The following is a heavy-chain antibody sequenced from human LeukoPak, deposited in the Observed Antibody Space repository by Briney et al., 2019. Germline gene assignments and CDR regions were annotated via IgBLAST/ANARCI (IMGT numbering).Heavy chain of an antibody. D-gene: IGHD2-2*01. J-gene: IGHJ4*02. CDR1: GGSISSYY. CDR3: ARDCSSTSCYKGSFDY. Sequence: SETLSLTCTVSGGSISSYYWSWIRQPPGKGLEWIGYIYYSGSTNYNPSLKSRVTISVDTSKYQFSLKLSSVTAADTAVYYCARDCSSTSCYKGSFDYWGQGALVTVSS. V-gene: IGHV4-59*12. CDR2: IYYSGST.